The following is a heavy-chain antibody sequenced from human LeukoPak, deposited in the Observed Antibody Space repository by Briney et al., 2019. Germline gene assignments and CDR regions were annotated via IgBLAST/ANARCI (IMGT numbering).Heavy chain of an antibody. V-gene: IGHV1-2*02. CDR3: ARDLGGYSGYDLDGGYMDV. J-gene: IGHJ6*03. CDR2: INPNSGGT. CDR1: GYTFTGYY. Sequence: ASVKVSCKASGYTFTGYYMHWVRQAPGQGLEWMGWINPNSGGTNYAQKFQGRVTMTRDTSISTAYMELSRLRSDDTAVYYCARDLGGYSGYDLDGGYMDVWGKETTVTVSS. D-gene: IGHD5-12*01.